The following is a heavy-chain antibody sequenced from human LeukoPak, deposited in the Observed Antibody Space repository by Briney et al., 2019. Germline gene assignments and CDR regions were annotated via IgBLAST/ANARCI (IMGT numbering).Heavy chain of an antibody. CDR3: AKSLTPYDSRGFDP. Sequence: PGGSLRLSCAASGFTFSSYEMNWVRQAPGKGLEWVSTISGSGGSTYYADSVKGRFTISRDNSKNTLYLQMNSLRAEDTAVYYCAKSLTPYDSRGFDPWGQGTLVTVSS. J-gene: IGHJ5*02. CDR1: GFTFSSYE. D-gene: IGHD3-22*01. V-gene: IGHV3-23*01. CDR2: ISGSGGST.